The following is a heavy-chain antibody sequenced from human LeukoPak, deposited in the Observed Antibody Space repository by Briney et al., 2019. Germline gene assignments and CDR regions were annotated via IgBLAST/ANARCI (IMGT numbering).Heavy chain of an antibody. CDR3: AKVSAGYSSGWYDRDAYSFDY. J-gene: IGHJ4*02. V-gene: IGHV3-30*09. Sequence: PGGSLRLSCSASGFSFGTYAIHCVRQAPGKGLEWLSVISYDEINKYYADSVKGRFAISRDNSKNTLYLHMNSMRAEDTAVYYWAKVSAGYSSGWYDRDAYSFDYWGQGTLVTVSS. CDR1: GFSFGTYA. D-gene: IGHD6-19*01. CDR2: ISYDEINK.